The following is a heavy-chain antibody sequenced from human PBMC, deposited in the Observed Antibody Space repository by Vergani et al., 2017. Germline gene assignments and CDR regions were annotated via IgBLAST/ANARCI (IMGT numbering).Heavy chain of an antibody. V-gene: IGHV4-34*01. CDR2: INHSGST. CDR1: GGSFSGYY. D-gene: IGHD1-26*01. CDR3: ARDRGGSYADF. Sequence: QVQLQESGAGLLKPSETLSLTCAVYGGSFSGYYWSWIRQPPGKGLEWIGEINHSGSTNYNPSLKSRVTISRDTSKNTLYLQMNSLRVEDTAVYYCARDRGGSYADFWGQGTLVTVSS. J-gene: IGHJ4*02.